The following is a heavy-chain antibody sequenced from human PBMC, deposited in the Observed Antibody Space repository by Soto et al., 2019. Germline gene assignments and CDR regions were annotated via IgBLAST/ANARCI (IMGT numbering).Heavy chain of an antibody. V-gene: IGHV2-5*01. CDR3: AHDYYDGSGYYPHDAFDI. Sequence: SGPTLVNPTQTLTLTCTFSGFSLSTSDVGVGWIRQPPGKALEWLALIYWNDDKRYSPSLKSRLTIIKDSSKNQVVLTMINMDPVDTATYYCAHDYYDGSGYYPHDAFDIWGQGTMVTVS. J-gene: IGHJ3*02. D-gene: IGHD3-22*01. CDR2: IYWNDDK. CDR1: GFSLSTSDVG.